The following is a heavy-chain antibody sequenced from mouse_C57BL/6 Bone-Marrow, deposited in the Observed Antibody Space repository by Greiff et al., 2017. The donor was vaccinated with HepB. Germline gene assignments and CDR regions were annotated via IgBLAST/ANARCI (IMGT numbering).Heavy chain of an antibody. J-gene: IGHJ3*01. Sequence: QVQLQQSGAELMKPGASVKLSCKATGYTFTGYWIEWVKQRPGHGLEWIGEILPGSGSTNYNEKFKGKATFTADTSSNTAYMQLSSLTTEDSAIYYCAMNYGSSTFAYWGQGTLVTVSA. D-gene: IGHD1-1*01. V-gene: IGHV1-9*01. CDR2: ILPGSGST. CDR3: AMNYGSSTFAY. CDR1: GYTFTGYW.